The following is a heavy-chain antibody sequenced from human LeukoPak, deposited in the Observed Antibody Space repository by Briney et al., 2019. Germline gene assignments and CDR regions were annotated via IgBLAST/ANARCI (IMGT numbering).Heavy chain of an antibody. CDR1: GYTYTDYY. V-gene: IGHV1-2*02. Sequence: GASVKVSCKASGYTYTDYYMHWVRQAPGQGLEWMGWIYPNSGGTNYAQKFQGRVTMTRDTSISTAYMELSRLRSDDTAVYYCARVFDSSGFPYYFDYWGQGTLVTVSS. CDR3: ARVFDSSGFPYYFDY. D-gene: IGHD3-22*01. CDR2: IYPNSGGT. J-gene: IGHJ4*02.